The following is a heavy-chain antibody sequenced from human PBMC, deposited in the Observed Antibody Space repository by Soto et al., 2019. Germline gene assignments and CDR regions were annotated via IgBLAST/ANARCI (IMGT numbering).Heavy chain of an antibody. D-gene: IGHD4-4*01. CDR1: EYTFTSYA. CDR3: ARELQGLYYFDY. V-gene: IGHV1-3*01. J-gene: IGHJ4*02. CDR2: INADNGNT. Sequence: QVQVVQSGAEVKKPGASVKVSCKASEYTFTSYAMHWVRQAPGQSLEWMGWINADNGNTKYSQKFQGRVTITRDTSASTAYMELSSLRSEDTAVYYCARELQGLYYFDYWGLGTLVTVSS.